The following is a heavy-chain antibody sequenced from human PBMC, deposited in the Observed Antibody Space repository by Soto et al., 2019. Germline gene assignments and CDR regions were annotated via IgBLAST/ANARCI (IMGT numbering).Heavy chain of an antibody. Sequence: EVQLVESGGGLVQPGGSLRLSCAASGFTFSSYSMNWVRQAPGKGLEWVSYISSSSSTIYYADSVKGRFTISRDNAKNSLYLQMNSLRAEDTAVYYCARVGYCSGGSCHFFNYYYYMGVWGKGTTVTVSS. CDR2: ISSSSSTI. D-gene: IGHD2-15*01. V-gene: IGHV3-48*01. J-gene: IGHJ6*03. CDR1: GFTFSSYS. CDR3: ARVGYCSGGSCHFFNYYYYMGV.